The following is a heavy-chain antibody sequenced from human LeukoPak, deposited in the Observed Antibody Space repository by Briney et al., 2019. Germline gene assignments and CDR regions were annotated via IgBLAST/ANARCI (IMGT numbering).Heavy chain of an antibody. J-gene: IGHJ4*02. D-gene: IGHD3-10*01. CDR1: GFTFSSYL. Sequence: PGGSLRLSCAGSGFTFSSYLMHWVRQAPGKGLVWVSRINDDGSTTNRADSVKGRFTISRDNAKSTLYLQMNSLTAEDAAVYYCARDLVYGSGSLGYWGQGTLVTVSS. CDR3: ARDLVYGSGSLGY. V-gene: IGHV3-74*01. CDR2: INDDGSTT.